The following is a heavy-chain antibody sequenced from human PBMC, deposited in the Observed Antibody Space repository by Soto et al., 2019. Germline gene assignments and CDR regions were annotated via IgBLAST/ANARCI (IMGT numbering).Heavy chain of an antibody. CDR3: SRWGTTGGLDV. D-gene: IGHD3-16*01. CDR2: TSYDGSNK. V-gene: IGHV3-33*05. Sequence: QVQLVESGGGVVQPGTSLRLSCVGSGFTFRSYVIHWVRQAPGKGLEWVALTSYDGSNKDYGDSVKGRFTISRDKSRNTVDLQMDSLRREATALYYCSRWGTTGGLDVWGQGTLVSVSS. CDR1: GFTFRSYV. J-gene: IGHJ1*01.